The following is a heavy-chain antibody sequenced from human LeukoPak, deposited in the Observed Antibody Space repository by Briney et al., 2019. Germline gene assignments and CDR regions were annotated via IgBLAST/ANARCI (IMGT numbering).Heavy chain of an antibody. V-gene: IGHV5-51*01. CDR3: ARLSRLIVVTGSGAFDL. D-gene: IGHD1-26*01. J-gene: IGHJ3*01. Sequence: ESLKISCKASGYSFTTYWIGWVRQMPGKGLEWMGIIYPGDSDTRYNPSFQGQVTISADSSISTAYLQWRSLKASDTAMYYCARLSRLIVVTGSGAFDLWGQGTMVTVSS. CDR2: IYPGDSDT. CDR1: GYSFTTYW.